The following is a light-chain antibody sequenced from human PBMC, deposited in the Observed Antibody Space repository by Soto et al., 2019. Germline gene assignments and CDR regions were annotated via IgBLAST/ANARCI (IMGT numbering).Light chain of an antibody. CDR1: SSDVGAFNY. Sequence: QSALTQPASVSGSPGQSIYISCIGTSSDVGAFNYVSWYQHHPGKAPQLIIYDVTSRPSGVSNRFSASKSGNTASLTISGLQAEYEADYYCSSYTTRNTEVFGSGTKLTVL. CDR2: DVT. V-gene: IGLV2-14*03. J-gene: IGLJ1*01. CDR3: SSYTTRNTEV.